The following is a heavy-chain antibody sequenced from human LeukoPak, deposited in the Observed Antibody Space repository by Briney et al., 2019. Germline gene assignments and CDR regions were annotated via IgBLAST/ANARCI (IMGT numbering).Heavy chain of an antibody. CDR3: ASSSSSWLDY. J-gene: IGHJ4*02. Sequence: GGSLRLSCAASGFPFRSYWMHWVRQAPGKGLVWVARIDNDAYSSVYADSVKGRFTISRDNSKNTLYLQMNSLRAADTAVYYCASSSSSWLDYWGQGTLVTVSS. D-gene: IGHD6-13*01. CDR1: GFPFRSYW. V-gene: IGHV3-74*01. CDR2: IDNDAYSS.